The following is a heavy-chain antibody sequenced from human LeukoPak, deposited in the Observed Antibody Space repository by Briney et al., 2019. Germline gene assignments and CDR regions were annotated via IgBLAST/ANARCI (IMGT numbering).Heavy chain of an antibody. CDR2: ISSSGRTI. Sequence: GGSLRLSCAASGFTFSSYEMNWVRQAPGKGLEWVSYISSSGRTIYYVDSVKGRFTMSRDNAKNSLYLQMNSLRAEDTAVYYCARDNNWLPDYWGQGTLVTVSS. V-gene: IGHV3-48*03. CDR1: GFTFSSYE. D-gene: IGHD1-1*01. CDR3: ARDNNWLPDY. J-gene: IGHJ4*02.